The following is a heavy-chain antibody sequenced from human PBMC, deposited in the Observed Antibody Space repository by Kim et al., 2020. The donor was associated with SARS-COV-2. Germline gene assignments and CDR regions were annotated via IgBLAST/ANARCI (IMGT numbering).Heavy chain of an antibody. Sequence: ASVKVSCKASGYTFTSYAMHWVRQAPGQRLEWMGWINAGNGNTKYSQKFQGRVTITRDTSASTAYMELSSLRSEDTAVYYCARDTDTMVRGVIWGGDYWGQGTLVTVSS. CDR3: ARDTDTMVRGVIWGGDY. V-gene: IGHV1-3*01. CDR1: GYTFTSYA. D-gene: IGHD3-10*01. CDR2: INAGNGNT. J-gene: IGHJ4*02.